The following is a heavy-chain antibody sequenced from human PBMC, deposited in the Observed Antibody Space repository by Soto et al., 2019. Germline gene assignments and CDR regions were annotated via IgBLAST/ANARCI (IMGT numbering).Heavy chain of an antibody. CDR2: IYYSGST. Sequence: QVQLQESGPGLVKPSETLSLTCTVSGGSISSYYWSWIRQPPGKGLEWIGYIYYSGSTNYNPSLKSRVTISVDTSKNQFSLKLSSVTAADTAVYYCARGGLGDYGDYGCYGMDVWGQGTTVTVSS. V-gene: IGHV4-59*01. J-gene: IGHJ6*02. CDR3: ARGGLGDYGDYGCYGMDV. D-gene: IGHD4-17*01. CDR1: GGSISSYY.